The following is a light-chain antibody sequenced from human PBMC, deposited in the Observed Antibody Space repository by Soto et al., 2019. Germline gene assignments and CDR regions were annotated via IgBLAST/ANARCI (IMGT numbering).Light chain of an antibody. CDR3: QQYNDWPPIT. V-gene: IGKV3-15*01. CDR2: DAS. J-gene: IGKJ4*01. Sequence: EIVMTQSPATLSVSPGEGATISCRASQSISSNLAWYQQKPGQAPRLVIFDASTRATGIPDRFTGRGSGTEFTLTISSLQSEDSAVYFCQQYNDWPPITFGGGTKVDIK. CDR1: QSISSN.